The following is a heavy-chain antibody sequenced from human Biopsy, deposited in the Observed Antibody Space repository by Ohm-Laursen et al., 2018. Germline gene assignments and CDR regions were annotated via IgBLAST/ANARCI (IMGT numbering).Heavy chain of an antibody. Sequence: TLSPTWTVSGGSISSNYYYWGWIRQPPGKGLEWIGSIYYRGNTNYNPSLKSRVTISVDTSKNQFSLKLSSAAAADTAVFYCARHGSQGYCTGGSCVDYWGQGALVTVSS. D-gene: IGHD2-15*01. V-gene: IGHV4-39*01. CDR3: ARHGSQGYCTGGSCVDY. CDR2: IYYRGNT. J-gene: IGHJ4*02. CDR1: GGSISSNYYY.